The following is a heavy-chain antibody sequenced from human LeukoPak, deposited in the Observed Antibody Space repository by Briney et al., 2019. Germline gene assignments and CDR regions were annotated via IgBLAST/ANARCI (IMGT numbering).Heavy chain of an antibody. V-gene: IGHV3-21*01. J-gene: IGHJ5*02. CDR1: GFAFSSYA. CDR3: ARDDGGYCSSPSCYLGWFDP. Sequence: GGSLRLSCAASGFAFSSYAMNWVRQPPGKGLEWVSSITSTSSYIYYADSVKDRFTISRDNAKNSHYLKMNSLREEDTAVDDCARDDGGYCSSPSCYLGWFDPWGQGTLVTVSS. CDR2: ITSTSSYI. D-gene: IGHD2-2*03.